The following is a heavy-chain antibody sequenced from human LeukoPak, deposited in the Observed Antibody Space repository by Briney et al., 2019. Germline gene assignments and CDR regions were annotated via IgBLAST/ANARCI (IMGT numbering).Heavy chain of an antibody. V-gene: IGHV3-9*01. D-gene: IGHD6-13*01. Sequence: GGSLRLSCAASGFAFDDYAMHWVRQAPGKGLEWVSGISWNSGSIGYADSVKGRFTISRDNAKNSLYLQMNSLRAEDTALYYCAKDLGAALDYYDYWGQGTLVTVSS. CDR3: AKDLGAALDYYDY. J-gene: IGHJ4*02. CDR2: ISWNSGSI. CDR1: GFAFDDYA.